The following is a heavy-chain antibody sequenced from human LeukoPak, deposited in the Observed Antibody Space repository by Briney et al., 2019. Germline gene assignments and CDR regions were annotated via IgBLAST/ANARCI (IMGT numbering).Heavy chain of an antibody. Sequence: GASVKVSCKVSGYTLTELSMHWVRQAPGKGLEWMGGFDPEDGETIYAQKFQGRVTMTEDTSTDTAYMELSSLRSEDTAVYYCAIRKRYFDWLPFDYWGQGTLVTVSS. CDR2: FDPEDGET. CDR1: GYTLTELS. J-gene: IGHJ4*02. CDR3: AIRKRYFDWLPFDY. D-gene: IGHD3-9*01. V-gene: IGHV1-24*01.